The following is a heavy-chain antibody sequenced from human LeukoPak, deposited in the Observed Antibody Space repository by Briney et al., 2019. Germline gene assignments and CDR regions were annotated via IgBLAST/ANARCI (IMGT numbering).Heavy chain of an antibody. Sequence: GGSLRLSCAASGFTFSSYSMNWVRQAPGKGLEWVSSISSSSSYIYYADSVKGRFTISRDNAKNSLYLQMNSLRAEDTAVYYCARGDGVVVVAAFYWGQGTLVTVSS. CDR3: ARGDGVVVVAAFY. V-gene: IGHV3-21*01. J-gene: IGHJ4*02. CDR2: ISSSSSYI. D-gene: IGHD2-15*01. CDR1: GFTFSSYS.